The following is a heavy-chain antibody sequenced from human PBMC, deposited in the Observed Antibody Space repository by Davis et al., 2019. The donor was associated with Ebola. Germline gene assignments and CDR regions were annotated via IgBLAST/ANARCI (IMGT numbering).Heavy chain of an antibody. CDR1: GGSISSYY. Sequence: SETLSLTCTVSGGSISSYYWSWIRPLPGKGLEWIGSIYYSGSTNYNPSLKSRVTISVDTSKNQFSLKLSSVTAADTAVYYCARHSITMIVVENAFDIWGQGTMVTVSS. J-gene: IGHJ3*02. CDR3: ARHSITMIVVENAFDI. CDR2: IYYSGST. V-gene: IGHV4-59*08. D-gene: IGHD3-22*01.